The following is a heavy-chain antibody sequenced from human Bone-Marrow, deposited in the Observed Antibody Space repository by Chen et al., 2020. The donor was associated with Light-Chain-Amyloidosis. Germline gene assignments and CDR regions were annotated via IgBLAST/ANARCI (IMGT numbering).Heavy chain of an antibody. D-gene: IGHD3-9*01. CDR2: IRAKTTYI. V-gene: IGHV3-21*02. CDR1: GFPFNSYG. CDR3: ARIPYDSLARGMDV. J-gene: IGHJ6*02. Sequence: EVQLEESGGGLVKPGGSLRLSCAGSGFPFNSYGMNWVRQAPGKGLEWVASIRAKTTYIYYADSVRGRFTISRDDAKKSVFLQMSNLRAGETGVYYCARIPYDSLARGMDVWGQGTTVTVAS.